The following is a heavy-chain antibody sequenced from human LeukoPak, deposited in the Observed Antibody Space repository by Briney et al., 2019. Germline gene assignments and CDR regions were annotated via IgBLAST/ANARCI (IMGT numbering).Heavy chain of an antibody. CDR2: IYSGGST. Sequence: GGSLRLSCAASGFTVSSNYMSWVRQAPGKGLGWVSVIYSGGSTYYADSVKGRFTISRGNSKNTLYLQMNSLRAEDTAVYYCAREGRYYDSSGYTPLDYWGQGTLVTVSS. CDR1: GFTVSSNY. V-gene: IGHV3-66*01. CDR3: AREGRYYDSSGYTPLDY. J-gene: IGHJ4*02. D-gene: IGHD3-22*01.